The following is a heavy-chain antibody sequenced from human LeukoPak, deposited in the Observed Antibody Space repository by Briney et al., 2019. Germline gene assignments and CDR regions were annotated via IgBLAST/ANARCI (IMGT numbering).Heavy chain of an antibody. D-gene: IGHD6-19*01. J-gene: IGHJ5*01. Sequence: ASVKVSCKASGGTFSSYAISWVRQAPGQGLEWMGCINAGNGNTKYSQKFQGKVTVTRDTSASTAYMELNSLRSEDTAVYYCARVQQWLAFDCWGQGTLVTVSS. CDR1: GGTFSSYA. V-gene: IGHV1-3*01. CDR2: INAGNGNT. CDR3: ARVQQWLAFDC.